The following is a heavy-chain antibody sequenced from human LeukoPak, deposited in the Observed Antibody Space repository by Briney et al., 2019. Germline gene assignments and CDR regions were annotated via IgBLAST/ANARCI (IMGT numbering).Heavy chain of an antibody. D-gene: IGHD3-3*01. CDR2: INHSGST. J-gene: IGHJ4*02. Sequence: SETLSLTCAVYGGSFSGYYWSWIRQPPGKGLEWIGEINHSGSTNYNPSLKSRVTISVDTSKNQFSLKLSSVTAADTAVYYCARGVGEWLLPRGFDYWGQGTLVTVSS. CDR3: ARGVGEWLLPRGFDY. CDR1: GGSFSGYY. V-gene: IGHV4-34*01.